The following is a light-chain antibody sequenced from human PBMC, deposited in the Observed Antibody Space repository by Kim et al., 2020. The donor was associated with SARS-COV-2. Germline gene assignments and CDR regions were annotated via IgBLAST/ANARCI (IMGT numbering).Light chain of an antibody. CDR1: QGDLAPNF. V-gene: IGLV6-57*03. J-gene: IGLJ3*02. CDR2: EDN. CDR3: QSYDSNYRV. Sequence: TVSRACTPSQGDLAPNFVQTYQRRPGSAPTTVIYEDNQRPSGVPDRFSGSIDSSSNSAFLTISGLKTEDEADYYCQSYDSNYRVFGGGTKVTVL.